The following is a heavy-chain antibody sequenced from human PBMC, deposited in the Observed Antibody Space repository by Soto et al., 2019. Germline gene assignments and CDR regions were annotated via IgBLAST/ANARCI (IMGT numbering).Heavy chain of an antibody. CDR1: GGSISSSSYY. CDR2: IYYSGST. V-gene: IGHV4-39*01. J-gene: IGHJ3*02. D-gene: IGHD2-21*02. Sequence: QLQLQESGPGLVKPSETLSLTCTVSGGSISSSSYYWGWIRQPPGKGLEWIGSIYYSGSTYYNPSLKSRVTISVDTSKNQFSLKLSSVTAADTAVYYCARSPYCGGDCYLSITAFDIWGQGTMVTVSS. CDR3: ARSPYCGGDCYLSITAFDI.